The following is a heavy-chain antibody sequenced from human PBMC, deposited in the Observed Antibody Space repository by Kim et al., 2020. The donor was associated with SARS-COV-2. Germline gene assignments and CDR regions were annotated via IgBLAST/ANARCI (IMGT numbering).Heavy chain of an antibody. V-gene: IGHV3-43*02. CDR3: AKVYDSSGYYRPDAFDI. J-gene: IGHJ3*02. CDR2: ISGDGGST. CDR1: GFTFDDYA. Sequence: GGSLRLSCAASGFTFDDYAMHWVRQAPGKGLEWVSLISGDGGSTYYADSVKGRFTISRDNSKNSLYLQINSLRTEDTALYYCAKVYDSSGYYRPDAFDIWGQGTMVTVSS. D-gene: IGHD3-22*01.